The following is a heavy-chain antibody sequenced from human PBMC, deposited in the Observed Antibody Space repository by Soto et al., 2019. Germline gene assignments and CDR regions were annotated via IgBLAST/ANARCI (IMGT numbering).Heavy chain of an antibody. Sequence: PGGSLRLSCAASGFTFSDYYMSWIRQAPGKGLEWVSAISGSGGSTYYADSVKGRFTISRDNSKNTLYLQMNSLRAEDTAVYYCAKDSLPDVVADFDYWGQGTLVTVSS. CDR2: ISGSGGST. D-gene: IGHD2-15*01. CDR1: GFTFSDYY. J-gene: IGHJ4*02. CDR3: AKDSLPDVVADFDY. V-gene: IGHV3-23*01.